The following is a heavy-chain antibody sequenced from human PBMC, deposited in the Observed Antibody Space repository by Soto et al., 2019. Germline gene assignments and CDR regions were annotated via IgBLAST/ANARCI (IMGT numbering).Heavy chain of an antibody. CDR2: ISYDGSIK. CDR1: GFTFRGYG. V-gene: IGHV3-30*18. Sequence: QVQLVESGGGVVQPGRSLRLSCAASGFTFRGYGMHWVRQAPGRGLEWVAVISYDGSIKYYADSVRGRFTISRDNSKNTLYLQMNSLRAEDTAVYYCANSEYSRYKNIDVWGQGTTVTVSS. CDR3: ANSEYSRYKNIDV. D-gene: IGHD5-18*01. J-gene: IGHJ6*02.